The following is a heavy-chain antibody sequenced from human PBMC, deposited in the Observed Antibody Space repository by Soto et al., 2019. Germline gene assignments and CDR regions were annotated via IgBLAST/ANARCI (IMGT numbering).Heavy chain of an antibody. Sequence: ASVKLSCKASGYTFTGYYMHWVRQAPGQGLEWMGWINPNSGGTNYAQKFQGWVTMTRDTSISTAYMELSRLRSDDTAVYYCARRGCSSTSCYDAFDIWGQGTMVTVSS. CDR2: INPNSGGT. D-gene: IGHD2-2*01. J-gene: IGHJ3*02. CDR1: GYTFTGYY. CDR3: ARRGCSSTSCYDAFDI. V-gene: IGHV1-2*04.